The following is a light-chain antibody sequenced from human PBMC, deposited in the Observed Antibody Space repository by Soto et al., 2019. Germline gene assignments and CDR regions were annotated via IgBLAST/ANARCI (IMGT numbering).Light chain of an antibody. CDR3: QQYGSAPLT. CDR1: QSVSSNY. Sequence: EIVLTQSPGTLSLSPGERGTLSCRASQSVSSNYLAWYQQKPGQAPRLLIYGASSRATGIPDRFSGSGSGTDFTLTISRLEPEDFAVYYCQQYGSAPLTFGGGTKVDIK. V-gene: IGKV3-20*01. J-gene: IGKJ4*01. CDR2: GAS.